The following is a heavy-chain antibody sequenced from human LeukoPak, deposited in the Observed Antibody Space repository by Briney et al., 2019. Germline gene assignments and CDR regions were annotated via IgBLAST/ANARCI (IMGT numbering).Heavy chain of an antibody. J-gene: IGHJ4*02. CDR3: ATTIFPYCSGGSCPDPPGEY. Sequence: SETLSLTCTVSGGSISSYYWSWIRQPAGKGLEWIGRIYTSGSTNYNPSLKSRVTMSVDTSKNQFSLKPGSVTAADTAVYYCATTIFPYCSGGSCPDPPGEYWGQGTLVTVSS. CDR1: GGSISSYY. D-gene: IGHD2-15*01. V-gene: IGHV4-4*07. CDR2: IYTSGST.